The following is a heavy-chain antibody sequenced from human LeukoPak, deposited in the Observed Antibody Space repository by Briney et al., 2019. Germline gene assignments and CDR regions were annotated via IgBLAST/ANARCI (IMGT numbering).Heavy chain of an antibody. CDR3: ATESSAWSTFDI. CDR1: GLTFSIHS. Sequence: GGSLRLSCAASGLTFSIHSMFCVRQGPGKGLGWVAQIDRDGKTTGYADSVKGRFTISRDNAKKTLYLQKKSLGGEDTAVYYCATESSAWSTFDIWGQGTMVTVSA. V-gene: IGHV3-74*01. CDR2: IDRDGKTT. J-gene: IGHJ3*02. D-gene: IGHD3-22*01.